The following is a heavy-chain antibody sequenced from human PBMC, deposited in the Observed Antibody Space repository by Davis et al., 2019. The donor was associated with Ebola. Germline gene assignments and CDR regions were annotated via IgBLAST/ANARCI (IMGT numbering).Heavy chain of an antibody. J-gene: IGHJ3*02. V-gene: IGHV3-33*01. Sequence: PGGSLRLSCAASGFTFSSYGMHWVRQAPGKGLEWEAVIWYDGSKKYYADSVKGRFTISRDNSKNTLYLQMNSLRAEDTAVYYCAHFGVTQNAYDIWGQGTMVTVSS. CDR2: IWYDGSKK. D-gene: IGHD3-10*01. CDR3: AHFGVTQNAYDI. CDR1: GFTFSSYG.